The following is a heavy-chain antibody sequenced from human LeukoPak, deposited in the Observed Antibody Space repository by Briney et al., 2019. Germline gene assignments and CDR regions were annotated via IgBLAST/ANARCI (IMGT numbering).Heavy chain of an antibody. J-gene: IGHJ6*03. CDR3: ARGKTYSRSRTFYIGG. V-gene: IGHV4-34*01. CDR1: GGSFSGYY. CDR2: INHSGST. Sequence: SETLSLTCAVHGGSFSGYYWRWSRQPPGKGLEWIGEINHSGSTNYNPSLKSRVTISVDTSKNQFSLKLSSVTAADTAVYYCARGKTYSRSRTFYIGGWGKGTTVTVSS. D-gene: IGHD6-13*01.